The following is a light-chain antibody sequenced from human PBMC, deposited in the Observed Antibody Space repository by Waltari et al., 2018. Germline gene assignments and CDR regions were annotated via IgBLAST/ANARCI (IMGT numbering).Light chain of an antibody. V-gene: IGLV2-14*01. Sequence: QSALTQPASVSGSPGQSITISCTGTSSDVGGYNYVPWYQQHPGKAPKLMLYDVSKRPSGVSNRFSGSKSGNTASLTISGLQAEDEADYYCSSYTSSSTVVFGGGTKLTVL. CDR1: SSDVGGYNY. CDR3: SSYTSSSTVV. CDR2: DVS. J-gene: IGLJ2*01.